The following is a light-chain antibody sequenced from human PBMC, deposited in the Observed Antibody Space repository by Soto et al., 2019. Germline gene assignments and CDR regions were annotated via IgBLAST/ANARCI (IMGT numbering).Light chain of an antibody. CDR2: GNS. J-gene: IGLJ1*01. Sequence: QAVVTQPPSVSRAPGQRVTISCTGSSSNIGAGYDVHWYQQLPGTAPKLLIYGNSNRPSGVPDRFSGSKSGTSASLAITGLQADDEADYYCQSYDSSVTLRVFGTGTKLTVL. CDR3: QSYDSSVTLRV. CDR1: SSNIGAGYD. V-gene: IGLV1-40*01.